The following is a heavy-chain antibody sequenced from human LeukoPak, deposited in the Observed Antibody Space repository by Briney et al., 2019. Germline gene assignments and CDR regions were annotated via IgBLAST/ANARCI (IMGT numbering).Heavy chain of an antibody. CDR2: ISAYNGNT. V-gene: IGHV1-18*04. CDR3: AIGGFSYLFDH. Sequence: GASVTVSFKASGYTFTSYGISWVRQAPGQGLEWMGWISAYNGNTNYPQKLQGRVTMTTAASTSTAYMELRSLRSDDTAGYYCAIGGFSYLFDHWGQGTPVTGSS. CDR1: GYTFTSYG. J-gene: IGHJ4*02. D-gene: IGHD5-18*01.